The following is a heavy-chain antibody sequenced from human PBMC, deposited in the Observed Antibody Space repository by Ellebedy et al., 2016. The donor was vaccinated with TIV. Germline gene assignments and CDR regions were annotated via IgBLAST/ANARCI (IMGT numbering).Heavy chain of an antibody. CDR1: GGSFSGYF. Sequence: SQTLSLTXXVHGGSFSGYFWTWIRQPPGKGLEWIGEINHIGSSTYNPSLKSRVTMSIDTSKNEFSLSLSSVTAADTAIYYCARGETYCWECLDYWGQGTLVTVSS. V-gene: IGHV4-34*01. CDR3: ARGETYCWECLDY. D-gene: IGHD2-8*02. J-gene: IGHJ4*02. CDR2: INHIGSS.